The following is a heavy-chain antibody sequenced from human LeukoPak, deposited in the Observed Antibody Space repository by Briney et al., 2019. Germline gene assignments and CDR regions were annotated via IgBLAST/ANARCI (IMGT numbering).Heavy chain of an antibody. CDR3: ARDHYYYDSSGYRGAYFDY. J-gene: IGHJ4*02. V-gene: IGHV1-18*01. CDR2: ISAYNGNT. Sequence: ASVKVSCKASDYTFTTYGISWVRQAPGQGLEWMGWISAYNGNTNYAQKLQGRVTMTTDTSTSTAYMELRSLRSDDTAVYYCARDHYYYDSSGYRGAYFDYWGQGTLVTVSS. CDR1: DYTFTTYG. D-gene: IGHD3-22*01.